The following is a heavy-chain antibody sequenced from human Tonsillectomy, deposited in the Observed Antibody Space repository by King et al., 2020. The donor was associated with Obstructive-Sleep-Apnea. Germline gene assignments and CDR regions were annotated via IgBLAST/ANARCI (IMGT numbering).Heavy chain of an antibody. V-gene: IGHV4-34*01. J-gene: IGHJ4*02. CDR2: INHSGST. CDR3: ARGRYGGYPPLGFDY. CDR1: GGSFSGYY. D-gene: IGHD5-12*01. Sequence: VQLQQWGAGLLKPSETLSLTCAVYGGSFSGYYWSWIRQPPGKGLEWIGEINHSGSTNYNPSLKSRVTISVDTSKNQFSLKLSSVTAAATAVYYFARGRYGGYPPLGFDYWGQGTLVTVSS.